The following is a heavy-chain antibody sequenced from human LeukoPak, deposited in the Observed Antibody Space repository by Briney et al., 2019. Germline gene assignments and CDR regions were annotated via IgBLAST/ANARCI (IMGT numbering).Heavy chain of an antibody. CDR2: IYHSGST. D-gene: IGHD6-6*01. J-gene: IGHJ6*02. CDR3: ARAGSSLNYYYYGMDV. CDR1: XNX. Sequence: XNXXXWVRPPPGKGLEWXGEIYHSGSTNYNPSLKSRVTISVDKSKNQFSLKLNSVTAADTAVYYCARAGSSLNYYYYGMDVWGQGTTVTVSS. V-gene: IGHV4-4*02.